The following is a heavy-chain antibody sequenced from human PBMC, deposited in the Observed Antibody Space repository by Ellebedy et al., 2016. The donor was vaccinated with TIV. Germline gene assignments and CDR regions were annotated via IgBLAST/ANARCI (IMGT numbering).Heavy chain of an antibody. Sequence: SETLSLXXAVFGESFSGYYWSWIRQPPGKGLEWIGEINHSGSTNYNPSLKSRVTISVDTSKNQFSLKLSSVTAADTAVYYCARGGNYYDSSGFDYWGQGTLVTVSS. D-gene: IGHD3-22*01. J-gene: IGHJ4*02. CDR2: INHSGST. CDR3: ARGGNYYDSSGFDY. V-gene: IGHV4-34*01. CDR1: GESFSGYY.